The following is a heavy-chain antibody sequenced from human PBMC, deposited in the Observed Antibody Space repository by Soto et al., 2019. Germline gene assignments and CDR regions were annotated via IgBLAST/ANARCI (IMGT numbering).Heavy chain of an antibody. V-gene: IGHV1-69*13. Sequence: SLKVSCKASGGTFSSYAISWVRQAPGKGLEWMGGIIPIFGTANYAQKFQGRVTITSDESTSTAYKELRSLRSEDTAVYYCASSHPLILEGNWFHXWGQGTLVTVSX. J-gene: IGHJ5*02. D-gene: IGHD2-15*01. CDR3: ASSHPLILEGNWFHX. CDR2: IIPIFGTA. CDR1: GGTFSSYA.